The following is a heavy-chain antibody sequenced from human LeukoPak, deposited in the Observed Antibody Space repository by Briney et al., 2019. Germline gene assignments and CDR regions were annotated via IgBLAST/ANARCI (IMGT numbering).Heavy chain of an antibody. CDR2: IHYSGST. V-gene: IGHV4-59*08. D-gene: IGHD3-16*01. Sequence: SETLSLTCTVSGGSISSYYWSWIRQPPGKGLEWIGYIHYSGSTNYNPSLKSRVTISEDTSKNQFSLKLTSVSAADTAVYYCARLKLGAYFDLWGRGTLVTVSS. CDR1: GGSISSYY. CDR3: ARLKLGAYFDL. J-gene: IGHJ2*01.